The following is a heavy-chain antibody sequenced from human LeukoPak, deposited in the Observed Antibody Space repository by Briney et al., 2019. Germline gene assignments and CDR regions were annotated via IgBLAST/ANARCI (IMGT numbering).Heavy chain of an antibody. CDR1: GFTVSSNY. CDR2: IYSGGST. V-gene: IGHV3-53*05. Sequence: PGGSLRLSCAASGFTVSSNYMSWVRQAPGKGLEWVSVIYSGGSTYYADSVKGRFTISRDNSKNTLYLRMNSLRADDTAVYYCAKDTPLCYFDYWGQGTLVTVSS. D-gene: IGHD3-16*01. CDR3: AKDTPLCYFDY. J-gene: IGHJ4*02.